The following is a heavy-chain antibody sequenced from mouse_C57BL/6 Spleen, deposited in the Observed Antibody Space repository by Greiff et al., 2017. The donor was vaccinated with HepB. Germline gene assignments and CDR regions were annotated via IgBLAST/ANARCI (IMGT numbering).Heavy chain of an antibody. CDR2: IYPGDGDT. V-gene: IGHV1-82*01. J-gene: IGHJ2*01. CDR1: GYAFSSSW. D-gene: IGHD4-1*01. CDR3: ASPTGTWVDY. Sequence: VMLVESGPELVKPGASVKISCKASGYAFSSSWMNWVKQRPGKGLEWIGRIYPGDGDTNYNGKFKGKATLTADKSSSTAYMQLSSLTSEHSAVYFCASPTGTWVDYWGQGTTLTVSS.